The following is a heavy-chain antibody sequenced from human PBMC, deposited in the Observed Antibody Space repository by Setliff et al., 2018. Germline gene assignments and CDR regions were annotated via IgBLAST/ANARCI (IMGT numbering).Heavy chain of an antibody. CDR2: IIPIIGEP. Sequence: SVKVSCKASGGTFNTYGLSWVRHAPGQGLEWMGGIIPIIGEPNYAQKFQGRVTITADESTSTAYMELRSLKSEDTAVYYCAREALQRAGLYFFDIWGQGMLVTVSS. D-gene: IGHD3-10*01. CDR1: GGTFNTYG. V-gene: IGHV1-69*13. CDR3: AREALQRAGLYFFDI. J-gene: IGHJ4*02.